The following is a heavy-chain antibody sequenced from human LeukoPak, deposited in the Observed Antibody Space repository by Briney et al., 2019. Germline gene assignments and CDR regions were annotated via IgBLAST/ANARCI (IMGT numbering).Heavy chain of an antibody. D-gene: IGHD2-15*01. CDR2: LQNDGSSR. CDR1: GVTFCVYG. Sequence: GGSLRLSRARSGVTFCVYGIQSGPPGPRKGGGRGTFLQNDGSSRYYADSVKGRFTISRDNSKNTVYLQMNSLRGDDTAVYYCARELSGTYLGGLDIRGQGTMVTVSP. J-gene: IGHJ3*02. V-gene: IGHV3-30*02. CDR3: ARELSGTYLGGLDI.